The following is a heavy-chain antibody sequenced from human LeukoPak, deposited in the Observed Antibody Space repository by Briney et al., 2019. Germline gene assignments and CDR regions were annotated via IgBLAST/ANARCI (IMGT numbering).Heavy chain of an antibody. CDR1: GGSFSGYY. Sequence: SGSLSLTCAVYGGSFSGYYWSWIRQPPGKGLEWIGEINHSGSTNYNPSLKSRVTISVDTSKNQFSLKLSSVTAADTAVYYCARVLASRAPGRTTKLLRYYYMDVWGKGTTVTVSS. V-gene: IGHV4-34*01. D-gene: IGHD1-14*01. J-gene: IGHJ6*03. CDR2: INHSGST. CDR3: ARVLASRAPGRTTKLLRYYYMDV.